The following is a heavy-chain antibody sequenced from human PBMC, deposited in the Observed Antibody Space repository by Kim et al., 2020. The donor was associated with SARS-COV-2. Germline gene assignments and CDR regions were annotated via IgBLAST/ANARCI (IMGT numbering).Heavy chain of an antibody. CDR3: ASSYSSGWYDY. Sequence: ASVTVSCKASGYTFTSYALHWVRQAPGQRLEWMGWINSGNGNTKYSQKFQGRVTITRDTSASTAYMELSSLRSEDTAVYYCASSYSSGWYDYWGQGTLVTVSS. CDR1: GYTFTSYA. CDR2: INSGNGNT. J-gene: IGHJ4*02. V-gene: IGHV1-3*01. D-gene: IGHD6-19*01.